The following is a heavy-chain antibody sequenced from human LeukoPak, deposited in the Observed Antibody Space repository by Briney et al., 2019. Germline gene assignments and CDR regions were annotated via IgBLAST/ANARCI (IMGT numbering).Heavy chain of an antibody. V-gene: IGHV3-21*01. CDR2: SSNSGSYI. Sequence: GGSLRLSCATSGFTFSNYGMNWVRQGSGKGLEWVSSSSNSGSYIYYSDSVKGRFTISRDNAKNSLFLQMRSLRAEDTAVYYCARYCDSSRCNYYYHMVDWGKGTTVTVSS. CDR1: GFTFSNYG. D-gene: IGHD2/OR15-2a*01. J-gene: IGHJ6*03. CDR3: ARYCDSSRCNYYYHMVD.